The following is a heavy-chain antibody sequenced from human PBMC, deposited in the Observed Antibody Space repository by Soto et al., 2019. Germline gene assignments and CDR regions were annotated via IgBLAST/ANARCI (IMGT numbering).Heavy chain of an antibody. J-gene: IGHJ6*02. Sequence: GESLKISCKGSGYSFTSYWISWVRQMPGKGLEWLGRIDPSDSYTNYSPSFQGHVTTSADKSISTAYLQWSSLKASDTAMYYCARHYYYDSSGYYYYYYYGMDVWGQGTTVT. CDR2: IDPSDSYT. V-gene: IGHV5-10-1*01. D-gene: IGHD3-22*01. CDR1: GYSFTSYW. CDR3: ARHYYYDSSGYYYYYYYGMDV.